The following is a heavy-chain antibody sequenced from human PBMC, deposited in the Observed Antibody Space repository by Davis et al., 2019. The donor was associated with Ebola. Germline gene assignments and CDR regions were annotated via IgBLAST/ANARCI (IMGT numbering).Heavy chain of an antibody. CDR3: ARGATVVKALDY. D-gene: IGHD4-23*01. V-gene: IGHV3-30-3*01. CDR1: GFTFSSYA. J-gene: IGHJ4*02. Sequence: PGGSLRLSCAASGFTFSSYAMHWVRQAPGKGLEWVAVISYDGSNKYYADSVKGRFTISRDNSKNTLYLQMNSLRAEDTAVYYCARGATVVKALDYWGQGTLVTVSS. CDR2: ISYDGSNK.